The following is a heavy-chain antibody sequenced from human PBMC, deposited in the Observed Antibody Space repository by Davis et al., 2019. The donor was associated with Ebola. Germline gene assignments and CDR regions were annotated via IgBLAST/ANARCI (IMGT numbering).Heavy chain of an antibody. CDR3: ARTYWNDPRAPSYYYGMDV. D-gene: IGHD1-1*01. V-gene: IGHV4-38-2*02. CDR2: INHSGST. J-gene: IGHJ6*02. CDR1: GYSISSSYY. Sequence: MPGGSLRLSCTVSGYSISSSYYWTWIRQPPGKGLEWIGEINHSGSTNYNPSLKSRVTISVDTSKNQFSLKLSSVTAADTAVYYCARTYWNDPRAPSYYYGMDVWGQGTTVTVSS.